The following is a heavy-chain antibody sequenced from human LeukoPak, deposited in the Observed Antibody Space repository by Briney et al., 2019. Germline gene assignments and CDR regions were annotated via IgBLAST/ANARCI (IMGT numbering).Heavy chain of an antibody. V-gene: IGHV4-4*07. CDR3: ARDRSITIFGVVPIDENYYYYYMDV. Sequence: SETLSLTCTVSGGSISSYYWSCIRQPGGKGLEWIGRIYTSGSTNYNPSSKRRVTVSVDTSKNQFSLTLSSVTAADTAVYYCARDRSITIFGVVPIDENYYYYYMDVWGKGTTVTVSS. J-gene: IGHJ6*03. CDR1: GGSISSYY. D-gene: IGHD3-3*01. CDR2: IYTSGST.